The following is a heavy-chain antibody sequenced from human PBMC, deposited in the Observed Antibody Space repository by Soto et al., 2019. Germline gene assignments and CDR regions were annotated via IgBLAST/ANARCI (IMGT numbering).Heavy chain of an antibody. CDR2: IYYSGST. J-gene: IGHJ3*01. CDR1: GHSISISSYY. D-gene: IGHD3-22*01. V-gene: IGHV4-39*01. CDR3: ARHPTYYYDSNGDAF. Sequence: CLTGTVSGHSISISSYYWRWIRQPPGNGLEWIGSIYYSGSTYYNPSLKSRVTICVDTSKNQFSLKLSSVAAAATAGDCCARHPTYYYDSNGDAF.